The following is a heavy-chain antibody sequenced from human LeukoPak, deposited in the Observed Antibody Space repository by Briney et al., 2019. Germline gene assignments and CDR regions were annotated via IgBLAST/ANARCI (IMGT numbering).Heavy chain of an antibody. D-gene: IGHD6-13*01. J-gene: IGHJ2*01. V-gene: IGHV4-39*07. Sequence: NPSETLSLTCTVSGGSIRSSDHYWAWIHQPPGRRLEWIASVYSSGSTYYSPSLQSRITMSIDTSNNRFSLRLTSVTAADTAVYFCVRDPRHIGRWYSGEIPGPNSYFDLWGRGTQVTVSS. CDR1: GGSIRSSDHY. CDR3: VRDPRHIGRWYSGEIPGPNSYFDL. CDR2: VYSSGST.